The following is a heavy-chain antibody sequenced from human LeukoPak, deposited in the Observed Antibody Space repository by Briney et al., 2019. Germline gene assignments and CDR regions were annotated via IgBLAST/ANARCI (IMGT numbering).Heavy chain of an antibody. V-gene: IGHV3-74*01. CDR1: GFTFSSYW. CDR2: INRDGSST. Sequence: GGSLRLSCAASGFTFSSYWMHWVRQAPGKGLVWVSRINRDGSSTSYADSVKGRFTISRDNAKNTLYLQMNSLRAEDTAVYYCARGQFRPSIVVVPAATVGWFDPWGQGTLVTVSS. CDR3: ARGQFRPSIVVVPAATVGWFDP. D-gene: IGHD2-2*01. J-gene: IGHJ5*02.